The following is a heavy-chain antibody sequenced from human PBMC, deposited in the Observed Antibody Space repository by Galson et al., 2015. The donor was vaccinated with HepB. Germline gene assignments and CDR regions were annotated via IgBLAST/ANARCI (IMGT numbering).Heavy chain of an antibody. CDR2: ISAYNGNT. Sequence: SVKVSCKASGYTFTSYGISWVRQAPGQGLEWMGWISAYNGNTNYAQKLQGRVTMTTDTSTSTAYMELRSLRSDDTAVYYCARDVTVDISGWTPHYYYYGMDVWGQGTTVTVSS. CDR3: ARDVTVDISGWTPHYYYYGMDV. J-gene: IGHJ6*02. V-gene: IGHV1-18*04. CDR1: GYTFTSYG. D-gene: IGHD6-19*01.